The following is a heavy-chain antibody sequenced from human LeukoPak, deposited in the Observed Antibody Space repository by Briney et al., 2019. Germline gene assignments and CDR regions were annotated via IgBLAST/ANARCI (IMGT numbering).Heavy chain of an antibody. CDR3: ARNFQGGYAAS. Sequence: ASVKVSCKASGYTFTSYGINWVRQAPGQGLEWMGWISADKGNTHYAQNLQGRVTMTTDTSTNTAYMELRSLRSDDTAVYYCARNFQGGYAASWGQGTLVTVSS. J-gene: IGHJ4*02. V-gene: IGHV1-18*01. D-gene: IGHD6-25*01. CDR1: GYTFTSYG. CDR2: ISADKGNT.